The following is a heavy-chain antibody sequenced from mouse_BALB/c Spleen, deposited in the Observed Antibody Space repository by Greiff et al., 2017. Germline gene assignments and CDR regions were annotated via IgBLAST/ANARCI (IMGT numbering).Heavy chain of an antibody. Sequence: DVKLQESGGGLVKPGGSLKLSCAASGFTFSDYYMYWVRQTPEKRLEWVATISDGGSYTYYPDSVKGRFTISRDNAKNNLYLQMSSLKSEDTAMYYCARGELGSHYGSSYYAMDYWGQGTSVTVSS. V-gene: IGHV5-4*02. J-gene: IGHJ4*01. D-gene: IGHD1-1*01. CDR3: ARGELGSHYGSSYYAMDY. CDR1: GFTFSDYY. CDR2: ISDGGSYT.